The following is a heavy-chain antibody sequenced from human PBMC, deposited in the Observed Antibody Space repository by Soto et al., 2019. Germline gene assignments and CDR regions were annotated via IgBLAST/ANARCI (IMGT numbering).Heavy chain of an antibody. Sequence: EVQLVESGGGLVKPGGSLRLSCAASGFTFSSYSMNWVRQAPGKGLEWVSSISSSSSYIYYADSVKGRFTISRDNAKNSLYLQMNSLRAEDTAVYYCVRMSSGSSDRDFDYWGQGTLVTVSS. V-gene: IGHV3-21*01. CDR1: GFTFSSYS. J-gene: IGHJ4*02. CDR2: ISSSSSYI. D-gene: IGHD3-10*01. CDR3: VRMSSGSSDRDFDY.